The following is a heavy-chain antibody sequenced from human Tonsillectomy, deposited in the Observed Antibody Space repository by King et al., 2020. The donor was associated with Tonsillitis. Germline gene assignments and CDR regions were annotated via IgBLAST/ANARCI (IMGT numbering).Heavy chain of an antibody. CDR1: GFSFSSYG. Sequence: VQLVESGGGVVQPGRSLRLSCAASGFSFSSYGMHWVRQAPGKGLEWVALVSYDGRDKYYADSVKGRFTISRDNSKNTLYVQMNSLRAEDTAMYYCARVGGYSGYGLDYWGLGTLVTVSS. D-gene: IGHD5-12*01. V-gene: IGHV3-33*05. CDR2: VSYDGRDK. J-gene: IGHJ4*02. CDR3: ARVGGYSGYGLDY.